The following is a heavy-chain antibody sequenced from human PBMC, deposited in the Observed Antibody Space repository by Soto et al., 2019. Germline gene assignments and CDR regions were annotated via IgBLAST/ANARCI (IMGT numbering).Heavy chain of an antibody. CDR2: NYYSGST. CDR3: ARGRVSHGSGNACDI. D-gene: IGHD3-10*01. CDR1: CGSISSYY. J-gene: IGHJ3*02. Sequence: SETPSLTCTVSCGSISSYYLGWVRAPPGKGLEWIGYNYYSGSTNYNPSPKSRVTISVDTSKNQFSLKLSSVTAADTAVHYCARGRVSHGSGNACDIWGQGTRVTVSS. V-gene: IGHV4-59*01.